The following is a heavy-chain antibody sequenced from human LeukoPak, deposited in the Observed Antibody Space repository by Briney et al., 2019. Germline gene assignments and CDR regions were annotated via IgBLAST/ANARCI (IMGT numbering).Heavy chain of an antibody. CDR2: INTDGSST. J-gene: IGHJ4*02. V-gene: IGHV3-74*01. Sequence: GGSLRLSCEVSRFSFSSCAMTWFRQAPGRGRVWVSRINTDGSSTSYADSVKGRFTISRDNAKNTLYLQMNSLRAEDTAVYYCARDPADYDILTGYPDYWGQGTLVTVSS. CDR3: ARDPADYDILTGYPDY. CDR1: RFSFSSCA. D-gene: IGHD3-9*01.